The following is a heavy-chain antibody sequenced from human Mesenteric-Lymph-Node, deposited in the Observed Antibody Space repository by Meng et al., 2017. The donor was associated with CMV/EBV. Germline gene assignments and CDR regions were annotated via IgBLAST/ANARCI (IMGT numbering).Heavy chain of an antibody. V-gene: IGHV4-34*01. CDR2: VYHRGAT. CDR3: ARTTYCGGDCFSGYYGMDV. Sequence: ESLKISCAASGFTFSDYYMSWIRQAPGKGLEWVGEVYHRGATNYNPSLGGRVSISLDTSSNVFSLSLKSVTAADTAVYFCARTTYCGGDCFSGYYGMDVWGLGTTVTVSS. CDR1: GFTFSDYY. J-gene: IGHJ6*02. D-gene: IGHD2-21*01.